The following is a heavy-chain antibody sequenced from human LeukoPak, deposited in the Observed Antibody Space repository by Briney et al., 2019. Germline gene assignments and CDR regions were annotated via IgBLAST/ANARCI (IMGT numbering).Heavy chain of an antibody. CDR2: INHSGST. CDR3: ARHPYYDFWSGYYKPRGAFDI. Sequence: PSETLSLTCAVYGGSFSGYYWSWIRQPPGKGLEWIGEINHSGSTNYNPSLKSRVTISVDTSKNQFSLKLSSVTAADTAVYYCARHPYYDFWSGYYKPRGAFDIWGQGTMVTVSS. V-gene: IGHV4-34*01. D-gene: IGHD3-3*01. CDR1: GGSFSGYY. J-gene: IGHJ3*02.